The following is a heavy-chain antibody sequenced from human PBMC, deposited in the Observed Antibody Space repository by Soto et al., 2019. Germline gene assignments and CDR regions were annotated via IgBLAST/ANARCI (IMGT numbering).Heavy chain of an antibody. CDR3: ARGNHYYYGSGSYYNNWFDP. CDR1: GGSFSGYY. J-gene: IGHJ5*02. CDR2: INHSASS. V-gene: IGHV4-34*01. D-gene: IGHD3-10*01. Sequence: PSETLSPTCAVYGGSFSGYYCSWLRHPPGKGLEWIGGINHSASSHYNPSRKSRVTISVDTSKNQFSLKLSSVTAAATAVYYCARGNHYYYGSGSYYNNWFDPWGQGTLVTVS.